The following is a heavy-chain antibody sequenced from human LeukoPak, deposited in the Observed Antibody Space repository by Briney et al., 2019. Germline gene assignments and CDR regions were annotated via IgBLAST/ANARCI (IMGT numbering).Heavy chain of an antibody. CDR1: GYTFTTYW. Sequence: GESLKISCKGSGYTFTTYWIAWVRQKPGKGLEWMGIIYPDDSDTRYSPSFQGQVTISADKSIRTAYPQWSSLKASDTAMYYCARRQVMVVTPDDAFDIWGQGTMVTVSS. D-gene: IGHD4-23*01. J-gene: IGHJ3*02. V-gene: IGHV5-51*01. CDR3: ARRQVMVVTPDDAFDI. CDR2: IYPDDSDT.